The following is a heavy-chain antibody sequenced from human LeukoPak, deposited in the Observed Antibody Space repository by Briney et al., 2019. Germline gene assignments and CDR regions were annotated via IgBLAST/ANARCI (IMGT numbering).Heavy chain of an antibody. Sequence: NPSETLSLTCAVYGGSFSGYYWSWIRQPPGKGLEWIGEINHSGSTNYNPSLKSRVTISVDTSKNQFSLKLSSVTAADTAVYYCAGAKRRKGTIDYWGQGTLVTVSS. D-gene: IGHD6-25*01. J-gene: IGHJ4*02. CDR3: AGAKRRKGTIDY. CDR1: GGSFSGYY. V-gene: IGHV4-34*01. CDR2: INHSGST.